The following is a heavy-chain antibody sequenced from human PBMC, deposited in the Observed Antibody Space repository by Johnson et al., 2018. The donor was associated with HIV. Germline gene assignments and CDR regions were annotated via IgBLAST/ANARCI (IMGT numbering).Heavy chain of an antibody. CDR2: ISYDGSNK. V-gene: IGHV3-30*04. Sequence: QVQLLESGGGVVQPGRSLRLSCAASGFTFNNYAMHWVRQAPGKGLAWVAVISYDGSNKYYADSVKGRFTISRDNSRNTLYLQMNSLRAEDTAVYFCARDLSSGWPNSAFDIWGQGTMVTVSS. CDR1: GFTFNNYA. D-gene: IGHD6-19*01. CDR3: ARDLSSGWPNSAFDI. J-gene: IGHJ3*02.